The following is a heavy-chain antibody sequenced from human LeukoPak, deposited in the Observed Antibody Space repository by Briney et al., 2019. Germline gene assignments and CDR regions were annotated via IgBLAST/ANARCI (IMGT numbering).Heavy chain of an antibody. V-gene: IGHV3-23*01. D-gene: IGHD3-3*01. CDR1: GFTFTNYA. Sequence: GESLRLSCAASGFTFTNYAMSWVRQAPGKGLEWVSNISGRGTSKNYADSVKGRFSISRDNSKNTMYLQMNSLRAEDTAVYYCVRNDTSGVGLDYWGQGTLVTVSS. J-gene: IGHJ4*02. CDR2: ISGRGTSK. CDR3: VRNDTSGVGLDY.